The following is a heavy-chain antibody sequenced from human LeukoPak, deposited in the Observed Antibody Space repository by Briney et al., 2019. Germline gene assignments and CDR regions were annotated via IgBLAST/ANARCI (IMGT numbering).Heavy chain of an antibody. V-gene: IGHV4-30-4*01. CDR3: ARAAPYTTYYYYGMDV. J-gene: IGHJ6*02. Sequence: PSETLSLTCTVSGGSISSGDYYWSWIRQPPGKGLEWIGYIYYSGSTYYNPSLKSRVTISVDTSKNQFSLKLSSVTAADTAVYYCARAAPYTTYYYYGMDVWGQGTTATVSS. CDR2: IYYSGST. D-gene: IGHD1-1*01. CDR1: GGSISSGDYY.